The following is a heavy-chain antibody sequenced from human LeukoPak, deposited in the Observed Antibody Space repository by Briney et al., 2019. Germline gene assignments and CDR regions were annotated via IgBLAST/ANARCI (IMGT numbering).Heavy chain of an antibody. CDR2: IYNSGKT. CDR1: GGSISNYY. D-gene: IGHD5-12*01. CDR3: ARDYIVDTGVVAFDV. J-gene: IGHJ3*01. Sequence: PSETLSLTCTVSGGSISNYYWNWIRQPAGKGLEWIGHIYNSGKTNYNPSLRGRATISVDESRDLFSLKLTSVTAADTAVYHCARDYIVDTGVVAFDVWGQGALVTVS. V-gene: IGHV4-4*07.